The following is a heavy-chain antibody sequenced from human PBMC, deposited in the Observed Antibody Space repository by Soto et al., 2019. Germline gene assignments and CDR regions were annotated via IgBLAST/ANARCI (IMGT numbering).Heavy chain of an antibody. Sequence: VASVKVSCKASGFTFTSSAVQWVRQARGQRLEWIGWIVVGSGNTNYAQKFQERVTITRDMSTSTAYMELSSLRSEDTAVYYCAAWSNWLGYSGNGGGDGMDVWGQGTTVTVSS. CDR1: GFTFTSSA. J-gene: IGHJ6*02. V-gene: IGHV1-58*01. CDR2: IVVGSGNT. D-gene: IGHD5-12*01. CDR3: AAWSNWLGYSGNGGGDGMDV.